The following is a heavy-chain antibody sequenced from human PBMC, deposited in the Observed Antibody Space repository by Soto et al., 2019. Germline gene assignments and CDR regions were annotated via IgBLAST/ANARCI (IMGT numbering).Heavy chain of an antibody. J-gene: IGHJ6*02. CDR3: GRQSKWGLKYYYGVDA. D-gene: IGHD2-15*01. Sequence: PGESLKISCKGSGYTFTNYWIGWVRQMAGKGPEWIGIIYPGDSDTKYNPSFQGQVTISADKSITTTYLQWSSLKASDTAIYYCGRQSKWGLKYYYGVDAWGQGTTVTVSS. CDR1: GYTFTNYW. V-gene: IGHV5-51*01. CDR2: IYPGDSDT.